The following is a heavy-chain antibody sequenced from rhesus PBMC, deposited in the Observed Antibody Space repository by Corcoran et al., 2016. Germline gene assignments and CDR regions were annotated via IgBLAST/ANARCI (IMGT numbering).Heavy chain of an antibody. CDR2: ISGSGGRT. D-gene: IGHD1-26*01. J-gene: IGHJ4*01. CDR1: GYSISRGYY. Sequence: QVQLQESGPGLVKPSETLSLTCAVSGYSISRGYYWGWIRQPPGKGLEYIGYISGSGGRTNYDPALKSRVTISKDTSKNQCSLKLSSVTAAGTAVYYCARPNYDFDYWGQGVLVTVSS. V-gene: IGHV4-99*01. CDR3: ARPNYDFDY.